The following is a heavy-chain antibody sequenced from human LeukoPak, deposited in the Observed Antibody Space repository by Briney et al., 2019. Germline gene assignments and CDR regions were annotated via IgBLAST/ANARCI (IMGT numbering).Heavy chain of an antibody. V-gene: IGHV3-21*01. CDR1: GFTFSSYS. D-gene: IGHD3-22*01. Sequence: GGSLRLSCAASGFTFSSYSMNWVRQAPGKGLEWVSSISSSSSYIYYADSVKGRFTISRDNAKNSLYLQMNSLRAEDTAVYYCARDHKYYYDSSGYYLTMVDAFDIWGQGTMVTVSS. CDR2: ISSSSSYI. CDR3: ARDHKYYYDSSGYYLTMVDAFDI. J-gene: IGHJ3*02.